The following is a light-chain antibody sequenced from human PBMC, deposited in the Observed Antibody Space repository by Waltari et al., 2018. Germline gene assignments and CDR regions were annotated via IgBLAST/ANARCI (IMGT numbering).Light chain of an antibody. J-gene: IGLJ2*01. Sequence: QSALTQPPSVSGSPGQSVTISCTGTSSDVGSYNRVSWYQQPPGTAPKLMIYEVNNRPSRVPDRVSGSRSGNTASLTISGLQAEDEGDYYCASYTGGTTILFGGGTRLTVL. CDR2: EVN. CDR3: ASYTGGTTIL. CDR1: SSDVGSYNR. V-gene: IGLV2-18*02.